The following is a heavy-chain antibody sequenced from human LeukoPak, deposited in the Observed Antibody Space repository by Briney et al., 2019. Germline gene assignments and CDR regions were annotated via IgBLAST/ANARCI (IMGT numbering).Heavy chain of an antibody. CDR3: ATVRYCSTNRCYDREFDN. CDR2: IYYSGNT. J-gene: IGHJ4*02. V-gene: IGHV4-59*01. Sequence: SETLSLTCTVSGGSISNYYWSWIRQPPGKGLEWIGYIYYSGNTNYNPSLKSRVTISVDTSMNQFSLKLNSVTAADTAVYYCATVRYCSTNRCYDREFDNWGQGTLVTVSS. D-gene: IGHD2-2*01. CDR1: GGSISNYY.